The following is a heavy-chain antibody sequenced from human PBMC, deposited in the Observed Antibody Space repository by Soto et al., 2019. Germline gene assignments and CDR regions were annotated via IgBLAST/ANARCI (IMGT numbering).Heavy chain of an antibody. CDR3: ARDSYSSSYYGMDV. Sequence: GGSQRLSCTSSGCTFRSYAMHWVRQAPGKGLEWVAVISYDGSNKYYADSVKGRFTISRDNSKNTLYLQMNSLRAEDTAVYYCARDSYSSSYYGMDVWGQGTTVTVSS. V-gene: IGHV3-30-3*01. J-gene: IGHJ6*02. D-gene: IGHD6-6*01. CDR1: GCTFRSYA. CDR2: ISYDGSNK.